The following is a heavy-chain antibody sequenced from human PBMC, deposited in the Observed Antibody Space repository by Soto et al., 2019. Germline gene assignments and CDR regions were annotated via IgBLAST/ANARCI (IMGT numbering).Heavy chain of an antibody. CDR1: GGSITTTSHY. J-gene: IGHJ4*02. V-gene: IGHV4-39*01. D-gene: IGHD3-10*01. CDR2: IYYSGDT. Sequence: QLQLQESGPGLVKPSETLSLTCTVSGGSITTTSHYWGWIRQPPGKGLEWVGSIYYSGDTYYNPSLESRVTMSVDTSRRQFSLKLNSVTGADTAVYYCARLDPGLVRAVIIRDYWGQGTLVTVSS. CDR3: ARLDPGLVRAVIIRDY.